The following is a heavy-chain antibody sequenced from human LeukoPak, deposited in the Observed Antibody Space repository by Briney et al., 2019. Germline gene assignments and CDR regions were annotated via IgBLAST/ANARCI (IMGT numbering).Heavy chain of an antibody. D-gene: IGHD6-13*01. V-gene: IGHV4-59*01. Sequence: SETLSLTCTVSGGSISTYYWSWIRQPPRKGLEWIGYIYNSGSTNYNPSLKGRVTISVDTSKNQFSLKLSSVTAADTAVYYCARENSNSWYLDYWGQGTLVTVSS. J-gene: IGHJ4*02. CDR1: GGSISTYY. CDR2: IYNSGST. CDR3: ARENSNSWYLDY.